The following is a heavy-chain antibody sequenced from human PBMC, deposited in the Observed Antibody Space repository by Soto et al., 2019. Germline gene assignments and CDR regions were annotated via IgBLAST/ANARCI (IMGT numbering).Heavy chain of an antibody. Sequence: LSLTCGVSGGSFGSSAYYWGWIRQAPGKGLEWIGSINYSGSTYYNPSLKSRVTISVDTSRNQFSLKLSSVTAADTALYYCSRRAPEGFDPWGQGTLVTISS. CDR2: INYSGST. J-gene: IGHJ5*02. CDR3: SRRAPEGFDP. V-gene: IGHV4-39*01. CDR1: GGSFGSSAYY.